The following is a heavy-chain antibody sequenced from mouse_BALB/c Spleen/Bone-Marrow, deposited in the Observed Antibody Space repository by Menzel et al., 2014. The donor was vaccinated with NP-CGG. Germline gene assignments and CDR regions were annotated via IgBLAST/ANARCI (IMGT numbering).Heavy chain of an antibody. J-gene: IGHJ3*01. D-gene: IGHD2-2*01. Sequence: EVHLVESGGGLVKPGGPLKLSCAASGFTFSSYAMSWVRQTPEKRLEWVATISSGGSYTYYPDSVKGRFTISRDNAKNTLYLQMSSLRSEDTAMYYCARQGLRQAWFAYWGQGTLVTVSA. V-gene: IGHV5-9-3*01. CDR3: ARQGLRQAWFAY. CDR1: GFTFSSYA. CDR2: ISSGGSYT.